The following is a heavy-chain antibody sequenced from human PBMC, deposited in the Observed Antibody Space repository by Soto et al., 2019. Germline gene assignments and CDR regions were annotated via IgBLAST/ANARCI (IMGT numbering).Heavy chain of an antibody. CDR1: GYTFTSYG. Sequence: ASVKVSCKASGYTFTSYGISWVRHAPGQGLEWMGWISAYNGNTNYAQRLQGRVTMTTDTSTSTAYMELRSLRSDDTAVYYCARLASVAYCGGDCYSFWFDPWGQGTLVTVSS. J-gene: IGHJ5*02. CDR3: ARLASVAYCGGDCYSFWFDP. V-gene: IGHV1-18*01. CDR2: ISAYNGNT. D-gene: IGHD2-21*02.